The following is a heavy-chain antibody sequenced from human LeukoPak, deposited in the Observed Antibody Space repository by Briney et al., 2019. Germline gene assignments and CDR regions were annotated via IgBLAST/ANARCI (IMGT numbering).Heavy chain of an antibody. CDR3: ARAEINDYNRY. CDR2: INYSGRT. V-gene: IGHV4-38-2*01. Sequence: SETLSLTCSVSGYSIRSGYQWGWIRQAPGKGLEWIGSINYSGRTYDNPSLKSRVTISIDTSKNQIFLKLRSTTAADMAHYYCARAEINDYNRYWGQGILVIVSS. D-gene: IGHD4-11*01. CDR1: GYSIRSGYQ. J-gene: IGHJ4*02.